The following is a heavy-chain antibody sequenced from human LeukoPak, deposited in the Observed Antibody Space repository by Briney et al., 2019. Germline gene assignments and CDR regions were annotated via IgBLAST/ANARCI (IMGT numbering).Heavy chain of an antibody. CDR1: GYSISSGYY. D-gene: IGHD1-26*01. CDR2: IHHSGST. J-gene: IGHJ4*02. V-gene: IGHV4-38-2*01. CDR3: ARRAVGATDY. Sequence: PSETLSLTCVVSGYSISSGYYWGWIRQPPGKGLEWIGSIHHSGSTYYNPSLKSRVSMSVDTSKNQFSLKLNSVTATDTAVNFCARRAVGATDYWGQGALVTVSS.